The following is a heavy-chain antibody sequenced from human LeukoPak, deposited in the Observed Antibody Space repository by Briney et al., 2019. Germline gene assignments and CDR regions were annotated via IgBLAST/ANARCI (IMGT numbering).Heavy chain of an antibody. CDR2: INTNTGNP. V-gene: IGHV7-4-1*02. CDR1: GYTFTRYA. Sequence: ASVKVSCKASGYTFTRYAMNWLRQAPGQGLEWMGWINTNTGNPTYAQGFTGRFVFSLDTSVSTAYLQISSLKAEDTAVYYCARGCYYDSSGHILFDPWGQGTLVTVSS. D-gene: IGHD3-22*01. J-gene: IGHJ5*02. CDR3: ARGCYYDSSGHILFDP.